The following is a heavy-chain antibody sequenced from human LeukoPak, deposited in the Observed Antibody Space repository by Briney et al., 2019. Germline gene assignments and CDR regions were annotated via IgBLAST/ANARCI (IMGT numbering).Heavy chain of an antibody. CDR2: INPTGGST. CDR3: ARTAARRFDY. J-gene: IGHJ4*02. V-gene: IGHV1-46*01. CDR1: GYTFPSYF. Sequence: ASVKVSCKASGYTFPSYFMHWVRQAPGKEIEWMGIINPTGGSTTYAQKFQGRVTMTRDTSTSTVYMELSSLRSDDTAVYYCARTAARRFDYWDQGTLVTVSS. D-gene: IGHD6-6*01.